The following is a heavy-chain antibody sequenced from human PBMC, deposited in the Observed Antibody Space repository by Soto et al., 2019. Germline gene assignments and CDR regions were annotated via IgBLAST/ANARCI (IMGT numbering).Heavy chain of an antibody. D-gene: IGHD2-15*01. Sequence: GGSLRLSCAASGFTFSSYAMSWVRQAPGKGLEWVSAISGSGGSTYYADSVKGRFTISRDNSKNTLYLQMNSLRAEDTAVYYCAKDRVDNVVVVARDAFDIWGQGTMVTVSS. CDR1: GFTFSSYA. CDR3: AKDRVDNVVVVARDAFDI. J-gene: IGHJ3*02. CDR2: ISGSGGST. V-gene: IGHV3-23*01.